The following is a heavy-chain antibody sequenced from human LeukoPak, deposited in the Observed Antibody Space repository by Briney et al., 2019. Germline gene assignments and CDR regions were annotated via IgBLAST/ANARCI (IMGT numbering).Heavy chain of an antibody. V-gene: IGHV3-74*01. Sequence: GGSLRLSCAASGFTFSNHWMHWVRQAPGKGLMWVSRINRDGSRTDYADSVKGRFTIPRDDAKNTLYLQVNSLRAEDTAVYFCARGGSDTAMAHDYWGQGTLVTVSS. CDR1: GFTFSNHW. CDR2: INRDGSRT. J-gene: IGHJ4*02. CDR3: ARGGSDTAMAHDY. D-gene: IGHD5-18*01.